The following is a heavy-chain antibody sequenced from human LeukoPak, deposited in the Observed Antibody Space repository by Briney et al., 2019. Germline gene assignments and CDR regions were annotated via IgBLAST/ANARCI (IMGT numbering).Heavy chain of an antibody. CDR1: GFTFSSYS. Sequence: GGSLRLSCAASGFTFSSYSMNWVRQAPGKGLEWVSSISSSSSYIYYADSVKGRFTISRDNAKNSLYLQMNSLRAEDTAVYYCARDQGRSSGWHDAFDIWGQGTMVTVSS. CDR3: ARDQGRSSGWHDAFDI. J-gene: IGHJ3*02. CDR2: ISSSSSYI. D-gene: IGHD6-19*01. V-gene: IGHV3-21*01.